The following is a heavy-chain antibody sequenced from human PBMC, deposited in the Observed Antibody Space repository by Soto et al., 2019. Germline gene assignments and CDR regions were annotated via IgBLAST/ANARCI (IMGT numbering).Heavy chain of an antibody. D-gene: IGHD2-2*01. CDR1: GGSISSGGSY. CDR3: VRYCSTTKCPFDY. Sequence: PSETLSLTCTVSGGSISSGGSYWGWIRQPPGKGLEWIGYIYYSGNTYFNPSLKSRVTLSVDTSKNQFSLNLSSVTAADTAVYYRVRYCSTTKCPFDYWGQGTLVTVSS. V-gene: IGHV4-30-4*01. CDR2: IYYSGNT. J-gene: IGHJ4*02.